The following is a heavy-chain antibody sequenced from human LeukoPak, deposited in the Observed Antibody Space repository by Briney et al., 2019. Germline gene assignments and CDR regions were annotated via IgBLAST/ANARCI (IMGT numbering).Heavy chain of an antibody. V-gene: IGHV1-8*01. CDR2: MNPNSGNT. D-gene: IGHD3-10*01. J-gene: IGHJ6*03. Sequence: ASVKVSCKASGYTFTSYDINWVRQATGQGLEWMGWMNPNSGNTGYAQKFQGRVTMTRNTSISTAYMELSSLRSEDTAVYYCAREGRFGELSSSNYYYYYMDVWGKGTTVTISS. CDR3: AREGRFGELSSSNYYYYYMDV. CDR1: GYTFTSYD.